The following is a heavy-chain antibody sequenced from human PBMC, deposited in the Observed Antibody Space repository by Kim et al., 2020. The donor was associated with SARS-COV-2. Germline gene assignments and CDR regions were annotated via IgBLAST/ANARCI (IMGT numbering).Heavy chain of an antibody. CDR3: ARGPRPPYSSSWYDWFDP. Sequence: ASVKVSCKASGYTFTSYDINWVRQATGQGLEWMGWMNPNSGNTGYAQKFQGRVTMTRNTSISTAYMELSSLRSEDTAVYYCARGPRPPYSSSWYDWFDPWGQGTLVTVSS. CDR1: GYTFTSYD. D-gene: IGHD6-13*01. CDR2: MNPNSGNT. J-gene: IGHJ5*02. V-gene: IGHV1-8*01.